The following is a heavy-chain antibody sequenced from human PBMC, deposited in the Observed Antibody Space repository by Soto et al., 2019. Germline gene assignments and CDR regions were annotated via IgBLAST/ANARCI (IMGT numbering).Heavy chain of an antibody. CDR1: GGSISSSSYY. V-gene: IGHV4-39*01. Sequence: SETLSLTCTGSGGSISSSSYYWGWIRQPPGKGLEWIGSIYYSGSTYYNPSLKSRVTISVDTSKNQFSLKLSSVTAADKAVYYCARHMIAAASSYHFDYWGQGTLVTVSS. J-gene: IGHJ4*02. CDR3: ARHMIAAASSYHFDY. CDR2: IYYSGST. D-gene: IGHD6-13*01.